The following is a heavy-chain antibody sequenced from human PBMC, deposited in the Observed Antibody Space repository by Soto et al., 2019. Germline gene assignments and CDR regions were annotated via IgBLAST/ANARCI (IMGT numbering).Heavy chain of an antibody. V-gene: IGHV3-30-3*01. CDR2: ISYDGSNK. CDR1: GFTFSSYA. Sequence: QPGGSLRLSCAASGFTFSSYAMHWVRQAPGKGLEWVAVISYDGSNKYYADSVKGRFTISRDNSKNTLYLQMNSLRAEDTAVYYCARGGRGAAADPLNWFDPWGQGTLVTVSS. CDR3: ARGGRGAAADPLNWFDP. D-gene: IGHD6-13*01. J-gene: IGHJ5*02.